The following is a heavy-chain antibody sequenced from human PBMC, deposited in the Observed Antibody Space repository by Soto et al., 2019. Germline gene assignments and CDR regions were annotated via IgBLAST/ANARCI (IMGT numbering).Heavy chain of an antibody. CDR2: VFHSGST. CDR1: GGSVSSGTYW. CDR3: ARWWIQEGSSDNWFDP. D-gene: IGHD5-18*01. Sequence: QVQLQESGPGLVKPSETLSLTCSVSGGSVSSGTYWWNWIRQPPGKGLEWIGYVFHSGSTDYNPSLKSRVTISIDTYKNQFSLKLSSVTAADTAVYYCARWWIQEGSSDNWFDPWGQGTLVTVSS. J-gene: IGHJ5*02. V-gene: IGHV4-61*01.